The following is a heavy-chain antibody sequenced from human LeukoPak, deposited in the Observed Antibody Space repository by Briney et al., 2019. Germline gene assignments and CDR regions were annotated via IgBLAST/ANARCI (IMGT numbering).Heavy chain of an antibody. V-gene: IGHV4-39*07. Sequence: SETLSLTCTVSGGSISSSSYYWGWIRQPPGKGLEWIGSIYHSGSTYYNPSLKSRVTISVDTSKNQFSLKLSSVTAADTAVYYCARDMVLPYGSGSYYNYWGQGTLVTVSS. CDR1: GGSISSSSYY. J-gene: IGHJ4*02. CDR3: ARDMVLPYGSGSYYNY. D-gene: IGHD3-10*01. CDR2: IYHSGST.